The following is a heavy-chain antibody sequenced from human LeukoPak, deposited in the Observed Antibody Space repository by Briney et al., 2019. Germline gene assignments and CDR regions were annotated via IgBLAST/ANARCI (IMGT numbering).Heavy chain of an antibody. CDR2: IYTSWST. D-gene: IGHD3-10*01. CDR3: AGVWFGELSSWLDR. V-gene: IGHV4-61*02. Sequence: KPSQTLSLTCTVSGGSISSGSYYGSWIRQPAGKGLEWIGRIYTSWSTNYNPSLKSRVTISVDTSKNQFSLKLRSVAAADPAVYSRAGVWFGELSSWLDRSGKGSLVPLSS. CDR1: GGSISSGSYY. J-gene: IGHJ5*02.